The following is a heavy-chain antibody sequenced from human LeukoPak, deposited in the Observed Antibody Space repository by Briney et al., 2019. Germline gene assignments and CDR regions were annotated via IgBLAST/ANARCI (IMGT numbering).Heavy chain of an antibody. CDR2: INPSGGST. CDR3: ARDREWLTYHYRKGG. J-gene: IGHJ6*02. Sequence: ASVKVSCKASGYTFTSYYMHWVRQAPGQGLEWMGIINPSGGSTSYAQKFQGRVTMTRDTSTSTVYMELSSLRSEDTAVYYCARDREWLTYHYRKGGLGQGTTVTVPS. D-gene: IGHD3-3*01. V-gene: IGHV1-46*01. CDR1: GYTFTSYY.